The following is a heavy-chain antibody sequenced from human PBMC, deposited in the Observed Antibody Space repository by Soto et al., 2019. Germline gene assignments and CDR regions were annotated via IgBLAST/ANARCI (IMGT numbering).Heavy chain of an antibody. V-gene: IGHV3-21*01. CDR1: GFTFSSYS. CDR2: ISSISSYI. Sequence: PGGSLRLSCAASGFTFSSYSMNWVRQAPGEGLEWVSSISSISSYIYYADSVKGRFTISRDSAKNSLYLQMNSLRAEDTAVFYCAIFDSSPPNANDAFDIWGQGTLVTVSS. J-gene: IGHJ3*02. CDR3: AIFDSSPPNANDAFDI. D-gene: IGHD3-22*01.